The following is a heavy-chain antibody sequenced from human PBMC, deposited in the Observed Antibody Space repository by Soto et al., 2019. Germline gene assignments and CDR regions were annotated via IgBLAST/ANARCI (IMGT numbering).Heavy chain of an antibody. CDR1: GFTFSSYA. J-gene: IGHJ4*02. CDR3: ARGSRYSEAY. CDR2: ISGSGGST. D-gene: IGHD3-9*01. Sequence: GGSLRLSCAASGFTFSSYAMSWVRQAPGKGLEWVSAISGSGGSTYYADSVKGRFTISRDNSKNTLYLQMNGLRAEDTAVYYWARGSRYSEAYWGRGALVTVSS. V-gene: IGHV3-23*01.